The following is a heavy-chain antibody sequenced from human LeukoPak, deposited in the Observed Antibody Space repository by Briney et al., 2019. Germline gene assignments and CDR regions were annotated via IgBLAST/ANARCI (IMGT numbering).Heavy chain of an antibody. J-gene: IGHJ4*02. D-gene: IGHD6-13*01. Sequence: GASVKVSCKASGYTFTGYFMHGVRQAPGQGLEWVGWINPNSGGTNYAQKLQGRVTMTRDTSISTAYMELSRLRSDDTAVYYCARGHRRIAAAGLNYWGQGTLVTVSS. CDR3: ARGHRRIAAAGLNY. CDR2: INPNSGGT. V-gene: IGHV1-2*02. CDR1: GYTFTGYF.